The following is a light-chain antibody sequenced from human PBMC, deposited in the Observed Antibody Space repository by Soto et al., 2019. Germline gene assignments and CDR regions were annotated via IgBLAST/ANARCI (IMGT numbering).Light chain of an antibody. V-gene: IGLV1-47*02. CDR2: SNT. Sequence: QSVLTQPPSASGTPGQRVTISCSGSSSNIAINYVYWYQQLPGAAPELLIYSNTQRPSGVPDRFSGSKSGTSASLAISGLRSEDEADYYCAAWDDNLSGYVFGTGTQLTVL. CDR1: SSNIAINY. J-gene: IGLJ1*01. CDR3: AAWDDNLSGYV.